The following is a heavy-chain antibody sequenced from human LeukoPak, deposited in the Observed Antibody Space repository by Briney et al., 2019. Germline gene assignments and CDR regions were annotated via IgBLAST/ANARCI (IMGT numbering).Heavy chain of an antibody. CDR3: ARHVSSGSVYYYYGMDV. D-gene: IGHD6-19*01. V-gene: IGHV5-51*01. J-gene: IGHJ6*02. Sequence: GESLKISCKGSGYSFTSYWIGWVRQMPGKGLEWMGIIYPGDSDTRYSPSFQGQVTISADKSISTAYLQWSSLKASDTAMYYCARHVSSGSVYYYYGMDVWGQGTTVTVSS. CDR1: GYSFTSYW. CDR2: IYPGDSDT.